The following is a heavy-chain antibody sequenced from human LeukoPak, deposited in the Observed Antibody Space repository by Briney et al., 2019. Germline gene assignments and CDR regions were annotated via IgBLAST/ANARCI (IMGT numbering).Heavy chain of an antibody. V-gene: IGHV3-64D*06. J-gene: IGHJ4*02. CDR1: GFVFSIYT. CDR3: VKDFGRVRGTPDS. Sequence: PGGSLRLSCSASGFVFSIYTMYWVRQAPGKGPEYFSPISGSGNGFSIYYADSVKGRFTISRDDSKSILYLQVNGLRSEDTAVYYCVKDFGRVRGTPDSWGQGTLVTVSS. CDR2: ISGSGNGFSI. D-gene: IGHD3-16*01.